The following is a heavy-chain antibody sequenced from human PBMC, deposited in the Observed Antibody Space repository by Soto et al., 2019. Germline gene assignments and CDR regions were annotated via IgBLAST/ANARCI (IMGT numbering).Heavy chain of an antibody. CDR3: ATRFMVRGVIITSGWFDP. J-gene: IGHJ5*02. CDR2: IYHSGST. D-gene: IGHD3-10*01. V-gene: IGHV4-4*02. Sequence: LSLTCAVSGGSISSSNWWSWVRQPPGKGLEWIGEIYHSGSTNYNPSLKSRVTISVDKSKNQFSLKLSSVTAADTAVYYCATRFMVRGVIITSGWFDPWGQGTLVTVSS. CDR1: GGSISSSNW.